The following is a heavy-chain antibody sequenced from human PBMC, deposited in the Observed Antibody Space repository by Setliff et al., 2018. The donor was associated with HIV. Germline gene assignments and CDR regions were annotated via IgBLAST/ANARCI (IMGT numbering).Heavy chain of an antibody. V-gene: IGHV4-39*07. Sequence: SETLSLTCTVSGASIDSGFHYWGWIRQSPGKGLEWLGSLYHTGSNNYNPSLKSRITVSVDRSKNQFSLKLTSVTAADTALYYCARVPPFSGSNFSWYFDLWGRGTLVTVSS. CDR2: LYHTGSN. J-gene: IGHJ2*01. D-gene: IGHD1-26*01. CDR3: ARVPPFSGSNFSWYFDL. CDR1: GASIDSGFHY.